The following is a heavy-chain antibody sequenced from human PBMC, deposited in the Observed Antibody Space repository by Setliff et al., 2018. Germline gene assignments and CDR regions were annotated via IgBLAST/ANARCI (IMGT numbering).Heavy chain of an antibody. D-gene: IGHD6-25*01. V-gene: IGHV3-23*01. J-gene: IGHJ4*02. CDR3: ANYEQRPRNLDY. CDR1: GFTFNNYF. Sequence: GESLTISCAASGFTFNNYFMIWVRQAPGKGLEWVSSISNSGGEIHYADSVKGRFTISRDNPRSTLYLQMNSLRAEDTALYYCANYEQRPRNLDYWGQGTLVTVSS. CDR2: ISNSGGEI.